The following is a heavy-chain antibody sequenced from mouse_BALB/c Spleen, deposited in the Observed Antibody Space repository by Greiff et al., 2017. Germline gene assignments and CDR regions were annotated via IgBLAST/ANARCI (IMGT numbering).Heavy chain of an antibody. Sequence: DVQLQESGPGLVKPSQSLSLTCSVTGYSITSGYYWNWIRQFPGNKLEWMGYISYDGSNNYNPSLKNRISITRDTSKNQFFLKLNSVTTEDTATYYCGGLPHYYAMDYWGQGTSVTVSS. V-gene: IGHV3-6*02. J-gene: IGHJ4*01. CDR1: GYSITSGYY. CDR2: ISYDGSN. D-gene: IGHD2-2*01. CDR3: GGLPHYYAMDY.